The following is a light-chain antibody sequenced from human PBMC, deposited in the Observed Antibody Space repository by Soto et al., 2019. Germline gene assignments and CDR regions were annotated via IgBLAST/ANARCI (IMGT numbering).Light chain of an antibody. CDR2: GAF. CDR3: QQYNNWSPLT. Sequence: EIVMTQSPATLSVSPGERATLSCRASQPVSSNLAWYQQKPGQPPRLLIYGAFIRATGIPARFSGSGSGTEFTLTISSLQSEDFAVYYCQQYNNWSPLTFGRGTRVEI. CDR1: QPVSSN. J-gene: IGKJ4*01. V-gene: IGKV3-15*01.